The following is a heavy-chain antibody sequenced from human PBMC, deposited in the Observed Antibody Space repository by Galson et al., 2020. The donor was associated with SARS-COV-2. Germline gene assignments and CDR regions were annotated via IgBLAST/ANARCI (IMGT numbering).Heavy chain of an antibody. J-gene: IGHJ6*02. Sequence: SQTLSLTCAVYGGSFSGYYWSWIRQPPGKGLEWIGEINHSGSTNYNPSLKSRVTISVDTSKNQFSLKLSSVTAADTAVYYCARASSYYYDSSGYYYVSRQFGYGMDVWGQGTTVTVSS. CDR1: GGSFSGYY. D-gene: IGHD3-22*01. CDR2: INHSGST. CDR3: ARASSYYYDSSGYYYVSRQFGYGMDV. V-gene: IGHV4-34*01.